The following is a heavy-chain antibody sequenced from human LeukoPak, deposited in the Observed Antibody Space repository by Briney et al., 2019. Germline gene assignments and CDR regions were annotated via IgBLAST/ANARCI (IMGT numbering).Heavy chain of an antibody. D-gene: IGHD5-12*01. CDR3: ASERGFSGYTFDY. CDR2: IYTSGRT. CDR1: GDSITSGNFY. Sequence: PSQTLSLTCSVSGDSITSGNFYWHWIRQPAGKGLEWIGRIYTSGRTNFNPSVESRVTISRDTSSIRFSLRLSSVTAADTATYYCASERGFSGYTFDYWGQGIMVTVSS. V-gene: IGHV4-61*02. J-gene: IGHJ4*02.